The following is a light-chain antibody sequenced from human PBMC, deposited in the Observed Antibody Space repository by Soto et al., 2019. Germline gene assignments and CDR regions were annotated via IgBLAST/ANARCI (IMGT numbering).Light chain of an antibody. V-gene: IGKV1-27*01. CDR2: AAS. CDR3: QKYNSTPWT. Sequence: DIQMTQSPSSLSASVRDRVTITCRASQGISNYLAWYQQKPGKVPKLLMYAASTLQSGVPARFSGSGSGTDFTLTISSLQPEDVATYYCQKYNSTPWTFGQGTKVEIK. CDR1: QGISNY. J-gene: IGKJ1*01.